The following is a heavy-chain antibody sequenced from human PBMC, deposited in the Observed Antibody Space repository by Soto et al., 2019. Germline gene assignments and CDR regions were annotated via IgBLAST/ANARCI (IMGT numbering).Heavy chain of an antibody. CDR2: ISYDGTYK. CDR1: GFTFSSYG. CDR3: ARDRSLLHTTSRGCFDY. D-gene: IGHD2-2*01. Sequence: QPGGSLRLSCAATGFTFSSYGMHWVRQTPGKGLEWVAAISYDGTYKYYADSVKGRFTISRDNSKNTLNLQLNSLKTEDTAVYYCARDRSLLHTTSRGCFDYWGPGTLVTVSS. V-gene: IGHV3-30*03. J-gene: IGHJ4*02.